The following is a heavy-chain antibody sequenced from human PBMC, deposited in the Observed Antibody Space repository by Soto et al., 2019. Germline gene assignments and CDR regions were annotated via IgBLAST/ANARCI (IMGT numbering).Heavy chain of an antibody. V-gene: IGHV3-49*03. J-gene: IGHJ3*02. CDR3: TSGVVSLGAFDI. CDR1: GFTCSDYA. D-gene: IGHD2-2*01. CDR2: IRSKAYGGTT. Sequence: PGGSLRLSCTASGFTCSDYAMSWFRQAPGKGLEWVGFIRSKAYGGTTEYAASVKGRFTISRDDSKSIAYLQMNSLKTEDTAVYYCTSGVVSLGAFDIWGQGTMVTVSS.